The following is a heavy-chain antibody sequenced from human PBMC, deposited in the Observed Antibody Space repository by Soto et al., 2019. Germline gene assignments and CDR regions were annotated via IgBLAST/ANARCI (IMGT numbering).Heavy chain of an antibody. CDR3: ATSRLGASASHFDY. CDR2: ISGSGGST. CDR1: GFTFSSYA. D-gene: IGHD3-10*01. J-gene: IGHJ4*02. Sequence: PGGSLRLSCAASGFTFSSYAMSWVRQAPGKGLEWVSAISGSGGSTYYADSVKGRFTISRDNSKNTLYLQMNSLRAEDTAVYYCATSRLGASASHFDYWGQGTLVTVSS. V-gene: IGHV3-23*01.